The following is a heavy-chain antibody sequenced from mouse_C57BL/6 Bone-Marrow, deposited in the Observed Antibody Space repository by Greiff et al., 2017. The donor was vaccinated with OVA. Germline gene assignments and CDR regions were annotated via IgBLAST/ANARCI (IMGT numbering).Heavy chain of an antibody. D-gene: IGHD2-4*01. Sequence: VQLQQSGPELVKPGDSVKISCKASGYSFTGYFMNWVMQSHGKSLEWIGRINPYNGDTFYNQKFKGKATLTVDKSSSTAHMELRSLTSEDSAVYYCARTTLIYYDPWFAYWGQGTLVTVSA. CDR1: GYSFTGYF. V-gene: IGHV1-20*01. CDR2: INPYNGDT. CDR3: ARTTLIYYDPWFAY. J-gene: IGHJ3*01.